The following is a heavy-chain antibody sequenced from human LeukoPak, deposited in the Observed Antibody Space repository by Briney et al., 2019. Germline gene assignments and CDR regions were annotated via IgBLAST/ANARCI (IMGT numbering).Heavy chain of an antibody. D-gene: IGHD3-10*01. CDR2: ISSSSSYI. J-gene: IGHJ3*02. V-gene: IGHV3-21*01. CDR3: ARDSEAFTMVDAFDI. Sequence: GGSLRLSCAASGFTFSSYSMNWVRQAPGKGLEWVSSISSSSSYIYYADSVKGRFTISRDNAKSSLYLQMNSLRAEDTAVYYCARDSEAFTMVDAFDIWGQGTMVTVSS. CDR1: GFTFSSYS.